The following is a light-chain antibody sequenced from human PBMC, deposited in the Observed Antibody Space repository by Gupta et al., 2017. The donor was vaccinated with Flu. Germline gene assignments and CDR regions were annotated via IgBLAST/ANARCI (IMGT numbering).Light chain of an antibody. CDR3: QAYDSSAVV. V-gene: IGLV3-1*01. Sequence: SPGQTASITCSGHELGDEYVCWYQQKPGQSPVLLIYQDAKRPSGIPERFSGANSGNTATLTISGTQSMDEADYYCQAYDSSAVVFGGGTKLTVL. J-gene: IGLJ2*01. CDR1: ELGDEY. CDR2: QDA.